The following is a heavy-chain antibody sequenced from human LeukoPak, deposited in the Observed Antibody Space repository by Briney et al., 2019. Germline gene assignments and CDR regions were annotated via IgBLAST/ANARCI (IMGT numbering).Heavy chain of an antibody. CDR1: GGSISSYY. D-gene: IGHD2-15*01. CDR3: ARETRSGGTLLRGNWFDP. V-gene: IGHV4-59*12. J-gene: IGHJ5*02. CDR2: IYYSGST. Sequence: SETLSLTCTVSGGSISSYYWSWIRQPPGKGLEWIGYIYYSGSTNYKSSLKSRVTISVDTSKNQFSLKLSSVTAADTAVYYCARETRSGGTLLRGNWFDPWGQGTLVTVSS.